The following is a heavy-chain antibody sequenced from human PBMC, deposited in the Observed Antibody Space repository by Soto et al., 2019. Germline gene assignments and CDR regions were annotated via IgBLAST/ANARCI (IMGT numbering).Heavy chain of an antibody. CDR2: ISGSGGST. D-gene: IGHD3-16*02. CDR3: AKADVWGSYRSFSY. J-gene: IGHJ4*02. Sequence: LRLSCAASGFTFSSYAMSWVRQAPGKGLEWVSAISGSGGSTYYADSVKGRFTISRDNSKNTLYLQMNSLRAEDTAVYYCAKADVWGSYRSFSYWGQGTLVTVSS. CDR1: GFTFSSYA. V-gene: IGHV3-23*01.